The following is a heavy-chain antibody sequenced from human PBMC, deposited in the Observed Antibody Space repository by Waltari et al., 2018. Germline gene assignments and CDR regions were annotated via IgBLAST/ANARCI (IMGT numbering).Heavy chain of an antibody. J-gene: IGHJ4*02. Sequence: QVQLQQWGAGLLKPSETLSLTCAVYGGSFSGYYWSWIRQPPGKGLEWIGEINHSGSTNYNPSLKSRVTMTRDTSISTAYMELSRLRSDDTAVYYCARAGIAAAGLGYWGQGTLVTVSS. V-gene: IGHV4-34*01. CDR1: GGSFSGYY. D-gene: IGHD6-13*01. CDR2: INHSGST. CDR3: ARAGIAAAGLGY.